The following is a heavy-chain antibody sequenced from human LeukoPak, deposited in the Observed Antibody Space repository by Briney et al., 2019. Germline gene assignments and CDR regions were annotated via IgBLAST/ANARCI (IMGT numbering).Heavy chain of an antibody. CDR1: GFTFSTYS. Sequence: PGGSLRLSCAASGFTFSTYSMKWVRQAPGEGLVWVSRTNEHGTIINYADSVKGRFTISRDNAKNTLYLQMNSLRTEDSALYYCVVDLSGSADYWGQGTLVTVSS. V-gene: IGHV3-74*01. D-gene: IGHD3-10*01. J-gene: IGHJ4*02. CDR2: TNEHGTII. CDR3: VVDLSGSADY.